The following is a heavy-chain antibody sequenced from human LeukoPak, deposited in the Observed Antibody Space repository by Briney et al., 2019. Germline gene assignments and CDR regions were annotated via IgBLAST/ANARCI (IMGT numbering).Heavy chain of an antibody. Sequence: SETLSLTCAVSGASVSSPTWWTWVRQPPGKGLEWIGEIYHSGGSTYNPSLQSRVTLSVDKSKNEFSLKVKAVTAADTAVYYCARHSSGWYDYWGQGTLVTVSS. V-gene: IGHV4-4*02. CDR2: IYHSGGS. CDR1: GASVSSPTW. D-gene: IGHD6-19*01. CDR3: ARHSSGWYDY. J-gene: IGHJ4*02.